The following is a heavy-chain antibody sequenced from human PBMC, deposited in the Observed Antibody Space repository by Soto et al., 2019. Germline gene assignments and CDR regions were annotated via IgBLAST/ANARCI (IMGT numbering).Heavy chain of an antibody. CDR1: RYTFTSYD. V-gene: IGHV1-8*01. CDR2: MNPNSGNT. J-gene: IGHJ6*02. CDR3: AGLVVAATLNHYYYGMDV. D-gene: IGHD2-15*01. Sequence: ASVKVSCKASRYTFTSYDINWVRQATGQGLEWMGWMNPNSGNTGYAQKFQGRVTMTRNTSISTAYMELSSLRSEDTAVYYCAGLVVAATLNHYYYGMDVWGQGTTVTVSS.